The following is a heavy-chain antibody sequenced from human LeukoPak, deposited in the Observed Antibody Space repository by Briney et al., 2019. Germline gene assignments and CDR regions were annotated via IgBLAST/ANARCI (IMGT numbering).Heavy chain of an antibody. V-gene: IGHV1-69*06. CDR1: GGTFSSYA. CDR2: IIPIFGTA. CDR3: ARGVLRFLGTYYYYMDV. D-gene: IGHD3-3*01. J-gene: IGHJ6*03. Sequence: SVKVSCKASGGTFSSYAISWVRQAPGQGLEWMGGIIPIFGTANYAQKFQGRVTITADKSTSTAYMELSSLRSEDTAVYYCARGVLRFLGTYYYYMDVWGKGTTVTVSS.